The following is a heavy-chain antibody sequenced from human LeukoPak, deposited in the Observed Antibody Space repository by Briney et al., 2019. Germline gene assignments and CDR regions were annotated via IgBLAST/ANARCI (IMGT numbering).Heavy chain of an antibody. J-gene: IGHJ4*02. CDR3: AKDRYGSGSCFDY. CDR2: ISSSSSTI. D-gene: IGHD3-10*01. V-gene: IGHV3-48*04. Sequence: PGGSLRLSCAASGFTFSSYSMNWVRQAPGKGLEWVSYISSSSSTIYYADSVKGRFTISRDNAKNSLYLQMNSLRAEDTAVYYCAKDRYGSGSCFDYWGQGTLVTVSS. CDR1: GFTFSSYS.